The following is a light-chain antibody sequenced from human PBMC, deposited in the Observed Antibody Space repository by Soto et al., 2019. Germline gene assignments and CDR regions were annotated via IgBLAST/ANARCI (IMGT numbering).Light chain of an antibody. V-gene: IGLV2-8*01. J-gene: IGLJ2*01. CDR2: EVS. Sequence: QSVLTQPPSASGSPGQSVTISCTGTSSDVGGYNYVSWYQQHPGKAPKLMIYEVSKRPSVLPDRFSGSKSGNTASLTVSGLQAEDEADYYCSSYAGSPVVFGGGTKLTVL. CDR3: SSYAGSPVV. CDR1: SSDVGGYNY.